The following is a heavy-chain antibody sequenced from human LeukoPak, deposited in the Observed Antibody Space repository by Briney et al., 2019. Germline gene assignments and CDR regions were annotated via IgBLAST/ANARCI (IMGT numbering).Heavy chain of an antibody. V-gene: IGHV1-69*05. CDR2: IIPIFGTA. CDR1: GGTFSSYA. J-gene: IGHJ6*02. Sequence: SVKVSCKASGGTFSSYAISWVRQAPGQGLEWMGGIIPIFGTANYAQKLQGRVTMTTDTSTSTAYMELRSLRSDDTAVYYCARNHYYYGMDVWGQGTTVTVSS. CDR3: ARNHYYYGMDV.